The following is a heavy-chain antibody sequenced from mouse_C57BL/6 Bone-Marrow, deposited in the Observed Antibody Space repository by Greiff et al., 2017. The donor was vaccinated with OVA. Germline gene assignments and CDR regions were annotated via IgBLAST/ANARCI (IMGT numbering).Heavy chain of an antibody. Sequence: EVQLQQSGAELVRPGASVKLSCTASGFNIKDDYMHWVKQRPEQGLEWIGWIDPENGDTEYASKFQGKATITADTSSNTSYLQLSSLTSEDTAVYYCTTAYGRGDYWGQGTSVTVSS. D-gene: IGHD1-1*01. CDR1: GFNIKDDY. CDR2: IDPENGDT. V-gene: IGHV14-4*01. CDR3: TTAYGRGDY. J-gene: IGHJ4*01.